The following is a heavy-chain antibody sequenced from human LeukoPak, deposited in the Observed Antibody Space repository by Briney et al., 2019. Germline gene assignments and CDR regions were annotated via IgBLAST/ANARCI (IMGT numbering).Heavy chain of an antibody. V-gene: IGHV3-30-3*01. J-gene: IGHJ4*02. D-gene: IGHD3-22*01. Sequence: GRSLRLSCAASGFTFSSYAMHWVRQAPGKGLEWAAVISYDGSNKYYADSVKGRFTISRDNSKNTLYPQMSSLRAEDTAVYYCARPLPTMIVVRPPHYWGQGTLVTVSS. CDR2: ISYDGSNK. CDR3: ARPLPTMIVVRPPHY. CDR1: GFTFSSYA.